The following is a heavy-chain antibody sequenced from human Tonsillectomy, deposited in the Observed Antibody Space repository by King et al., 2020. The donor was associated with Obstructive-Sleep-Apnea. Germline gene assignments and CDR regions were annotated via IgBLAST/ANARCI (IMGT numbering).Heavy chain of an antibody. D-gene: IGHD4-11*01. J-gene: IGHJ4*02. Sequence: VQLVESGGGLVQPGGSLRLSCAASGFTISNYGMTWVRQAPGKGLEWVSAISESGSTYYADSVKGRFTISRDNSKNTLFLQMNSLSADDTALYYCTRGVTVIGDFWGQGTLVTVSS. CDR2: ISESGST. CDR3: TRGVTVIGDF. V-gene: IGHV3-23*04. CDR1: GFTISNYG.